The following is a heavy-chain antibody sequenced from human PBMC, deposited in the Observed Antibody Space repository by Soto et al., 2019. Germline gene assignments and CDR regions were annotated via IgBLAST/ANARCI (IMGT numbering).Heavy chain of an antibody. CDR3: ARGGKVPYYYGMDV. D-gene: IGHD3-16*01. V-gene: IGHV3-30-3*01. CDR1: GFTFSSYA. J-gene: IGHJ6*02. Sequence: QVQLVESGGGVVQPGRSLRLSCAASGFTFSSYAMHWVRQAPGKGLEWVAVISYDGSNKYYADSVKGRFTISRDNSKNTLYLQMNSLRAEDTAVYYCARGGKVPYYYGMDVWGQGTTVTVSS. CDR2: ISYDGSNK.